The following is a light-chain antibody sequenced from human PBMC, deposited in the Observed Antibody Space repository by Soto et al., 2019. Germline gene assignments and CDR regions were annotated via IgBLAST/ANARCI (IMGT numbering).Light chain of an antibody. V-gene: IGKV1-5*01. CDR2: DAS. Sequence: TQSPATLSLSPGERATLSCRASQSVSSYLAWYQQKPGKAPKLLIYDASSLESGVPSRFSGSGSGTAFTLTISSLQPDDSATYYCQQYNTFWTFGQGTKVDIK. CDR3: QQYNTFWT. J-gene: IGKJ1*01. CDR1: QSVSSY.